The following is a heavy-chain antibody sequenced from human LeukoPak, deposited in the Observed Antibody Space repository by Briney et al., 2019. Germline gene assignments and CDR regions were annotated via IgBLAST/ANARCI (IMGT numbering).Heavy chain of an antibody. D-gene: IGHD6-19*01. J-gene: IGHJ4*02. V-gene: IGHV4-38-2*02. CDR3: ARRGSGWYYFDY. CDR1: GYSISSGYH. Sequence: SETLSLTCTVSGYSISSGYHWVWIRQAPGRGLEWIGSVSHSGRTDYNPSLKRRVNIPIDTSKNQFSLKLSSVTAADTAVYYCARRGSGWYYFDYWGQGTLVTVSS. CDR2: VSHSGRT.